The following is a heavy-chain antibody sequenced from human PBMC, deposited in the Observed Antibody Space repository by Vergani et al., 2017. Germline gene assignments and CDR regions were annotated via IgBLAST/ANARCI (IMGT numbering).Heavy chain of an antibody. V-gene: IGHV4-39*01. CDR2: IFYSGNT. CDR1: RGSISTSSYY. CDR3: ARGRIAAAGPRVDP. Sequence: QLQLQESGPGLVKPSETLSLTCTVSRGSISTSSYYWGWIRQPPGKGLEWIGSIFYSGNTYYNSSLKSRVTISVDTSKNQFSLKLSSVTAADTAVYYCARGRIAAAGPRVDPWGQGTLVTVSS. J-gene: IGHJ5*02. D-gene: IGHD6-13*01.